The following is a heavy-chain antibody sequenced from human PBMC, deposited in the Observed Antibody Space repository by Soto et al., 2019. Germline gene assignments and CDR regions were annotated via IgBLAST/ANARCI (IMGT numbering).Heavy chain of an antibody. J-gene: IGHJ3*02. D-gene: IGHD1-26*01. CDR2: IIPIFGTA. CDR3: ARDRGGGSHRLYALDI. Sequence: QVQLVQSGAEVKKPGSSVKVSCKASGGTFSSYAISWVRQAPGQGLEWMGGIIPIFGTANYAQKFQGRVTITADESTSTAYMELRSLRSEDTAVYYGARDRGGGSHRLYALDIWGQGTMVTVSS. V-gene: IGHV1-69*01. CDR1: GGTFSSYA.